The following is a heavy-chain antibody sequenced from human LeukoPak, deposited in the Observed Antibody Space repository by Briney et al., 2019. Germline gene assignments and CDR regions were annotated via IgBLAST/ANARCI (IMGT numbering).Heavy chain of an antibody. V-gene: IGHV4-59*01. CDR3: ARDLVTVTKGFDI. CDR2: ISHIGRT. J-gene: IGHJ3*02. D-gene: IGHD4-17*01. Sequence: SGTLSLTCAVSGDSFSSDYWTWSRQSPGTGLEWIGYISHIGRTNYNPSLKSRVTISIDTSKNQFSLKLRSATAADTAVYYCARDLVTVTKGFDIWGQGTMVSVSS. CDR1: GDSFSSDY.